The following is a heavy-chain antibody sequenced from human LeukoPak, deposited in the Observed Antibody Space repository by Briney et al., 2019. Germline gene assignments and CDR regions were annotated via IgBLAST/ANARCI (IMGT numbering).Heavy chain of an antibody. CDR1: GFTFSSYA. J-gene: IGHJ4*02. D-gene: IGHD5-18*01. V-gene: IGHV3-64*01. CDR2: ISSNGGST. CDR3: ARDRSGYSYGYDFDY. Sequence: GGSLRLSCAASGFTFSSYAMHWVRQAPGKGLEYVSAISSNGGSTYYANSVKGRFTISRDNSKNTLYLQMNSLRAEDTAVYYCARDRSGYSYGYDFDYWGQGTLVTVSS.